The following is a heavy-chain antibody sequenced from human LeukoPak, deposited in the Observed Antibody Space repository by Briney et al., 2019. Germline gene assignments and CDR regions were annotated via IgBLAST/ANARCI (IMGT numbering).Heavy chain of an antibody. J-gene: IGHJ4*02. D-gene: IGHD1-1*01. Sequence: GGSLRHSCTASGITFSNAWLSWVRQAPGKGLEWVGHIKSKTDGGTTDYAAPVKGRFTISRDYSENTLYLQMNSLKTEDTAVYFCTTGGGTADYWGQGTLVTVSS. CDR2: IKSKTDGGTT. V-gene: IGHV3-15*01. CDR3: TTGGGTADY. CDR1: GITFSNAW.